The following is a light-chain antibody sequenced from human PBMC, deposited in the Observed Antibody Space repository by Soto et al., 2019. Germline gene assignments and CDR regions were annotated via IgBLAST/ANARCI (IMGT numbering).Light chain of an antibody. V-gene: IGKV3-11*01. CDR2: DAY. CDR3: QQRHSWPIT. Sequence: EVVLTQSPVPLSLSPGERATLSCRASQSFRGLLAWYQQKPGQTPRLLIYDAYNRATGIPPRFGGSGSGTDFTLTISSLEPEDSAVYYCQQRHSWPITFGQGTRLEIK. CDR1: QSFRGL. J-gene: IGKJ5*01.